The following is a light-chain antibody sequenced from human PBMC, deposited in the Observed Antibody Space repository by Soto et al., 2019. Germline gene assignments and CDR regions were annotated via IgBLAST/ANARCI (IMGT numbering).Light chain of an antibody. V-gene: IGLV1-44*01. CDR1: RTTIGSNA. CDR3: ASWADSLKGPV. Sequence: QSVLTQPPSASGTPGQKVTISCSGSRTTIGSNAFNWYRQFPGTAPKLLIKSDDQRPSGVPDRFSGSRSGTSASLAISGLQSGDEADYYCASWADSLKGPVFGGGTKLTVL. CDR2: SDD. J-gene: IGLJ2*01.